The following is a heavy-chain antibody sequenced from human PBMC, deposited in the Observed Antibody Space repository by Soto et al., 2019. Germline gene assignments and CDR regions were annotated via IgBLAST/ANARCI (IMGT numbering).Heavy chain of an antibody. CDR1: GYTFTSYG. D-gene: IGHD3-3*01. Sequence: QVQLVQSGAEVKKPGASVKVSCKASGYTFTSYGISWVRQAPGQGLEWMGWISAYNGNTNYSQKLQGRITMTTDTAKSTADMELRRLRSDDTAVYYCAREKLPVPPPTYYDFWSGYYEHDYYYCREVWGQGTPVTLSS. V-gene: IGHV1-18*04. CDR2: ISAYNGNT. J-gene: IGHJ6*02. CDR3: AREKLPVPPPTYYDFWSGYYEHDYYYCREV.